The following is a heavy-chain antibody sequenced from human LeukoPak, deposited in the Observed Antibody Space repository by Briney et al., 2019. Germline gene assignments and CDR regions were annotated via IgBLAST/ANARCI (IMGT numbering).Heavy chain of an antibody. CDR1: GFTSSSYW. Sequence: GGSLRLSCAASGFTSSSYWMSWVRQAPGKGLEWVANIKQDGSEKYYVDSVKGRFTISRDDAKNSLYLQMNSLRAEDTAVYYCARDRGSRGWYEFDSWGQGTLVNVSS. V-gene: IGHV3-7*01. D-gene: IGHD6-19*01. J-gene: IGHJ4*02. CDR3: ARDRGSRGWYEFDS. CDR2: IKQDGSEK.